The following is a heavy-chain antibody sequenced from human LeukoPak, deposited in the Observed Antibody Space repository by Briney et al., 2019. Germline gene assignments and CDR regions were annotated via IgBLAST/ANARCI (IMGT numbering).Heavy chain of an antibody. CDR1: GYTFTSYD. CDR2: MNPNSGNT. CDR3: ARGGGAGQSGSYYYYGMDV. V-gene: IGHV1-8*01. Sequence: ASVKVSCKASGYTFTSYDINWVRQATGQGLEWMGWMNPNSGNTGYAQKFQGRVTMTRNTSISTAYMELSSLRPEDTAVYYCARGGGAGQSGSYYYYGMDVWGQGTTVTVSS. D-gene: IGHD1-26*01. J-gene: IGHJ6*02.